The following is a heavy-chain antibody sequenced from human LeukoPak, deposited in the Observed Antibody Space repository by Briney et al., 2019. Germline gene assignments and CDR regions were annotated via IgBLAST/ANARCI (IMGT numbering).Heavy chain of an antibody. J-gene: IGHJ1*01. V-gene: IGHV3-23*01. Sequence: GGSLRLSCAVSGSTFSSYAMSWVRQAPGKGLEWVSAISDSGGSTYYADYVKGRVTISRDNSKNTLYLQMNSLRAEDTAVYYCAKDRGGNSGSAEYFQHWGQGTLVTVSS. D-gene: IGHD4-23*01. CDR2: ISDSGGST. CDR1: GSTFSSYA. CDR3: AKDRGGNSGSAEYFQH.